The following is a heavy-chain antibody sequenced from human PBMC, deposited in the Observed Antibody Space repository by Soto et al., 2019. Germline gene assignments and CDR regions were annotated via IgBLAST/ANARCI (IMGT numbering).Heavy chain of an antibody. V-gene: IGHV3-13*05. D-gene: IGHD6-13*01. CDR1: GFTFSSYD. Sequence: EVQLVESGGGLVQPGGSLRLSCAASGFTFSSYDMHWVRQATGKGLEWVSAIGTAGDPYYPGSVKGRFTISRENAKNSLYLQMNSLRARDTAVYYCARGGPGIAAAGTYGMDVWGQGTTVTVSS. J-gene: IGHJ6*02. CDR2: IGTAGDP. CDR3: ARGGPGIAAAGTYGMDV.